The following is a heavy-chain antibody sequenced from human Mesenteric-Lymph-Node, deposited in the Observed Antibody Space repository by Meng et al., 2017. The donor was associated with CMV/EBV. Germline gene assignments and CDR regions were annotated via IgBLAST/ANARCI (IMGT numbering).Heavy chain of an antibody. Sequence: TGSGGSISSGGYYWSWIRQHPGKGLEWIGYIYYSGITDYDPSLKSRVTISGDTSKNQFSLKLSSVTAADTAVYYCARSLYYDRSGYLDWGQGTLVTVSS. CDR1: GGSISSGGYY. CDR2: IYYSGIT. J-gene: IGHJ4*02. D-gene: IGHD3-22*01. V-gene: IGHV4-31*02. CDR3: ARSLYYDRSGYLD.